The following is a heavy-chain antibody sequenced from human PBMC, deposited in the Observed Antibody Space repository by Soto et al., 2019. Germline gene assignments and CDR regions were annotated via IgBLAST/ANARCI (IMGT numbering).Heavy chain of an antibody. CDR2: ISSSSSAI. J-gene: IGHJ4*02. CDR3: AASMYCSSTSCSVGYLDY. CDR1: GFTFSSYS. D-gene: IGHD2-2*01. V-gene: IGHV3-48*01. Sequence: GGSLRLSCAASGFTFSSYSMNWVRQAPGKGLEWVSYISSSSSAIYYADSVKGRFIISQDNAKPSLFLQMNSLRAEDTAVYYCAASMYCSSTSCSVGYLDYWGQGTLVTVSS.